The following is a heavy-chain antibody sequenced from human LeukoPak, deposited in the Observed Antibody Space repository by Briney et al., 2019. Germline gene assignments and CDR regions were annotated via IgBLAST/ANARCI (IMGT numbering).Heavy chain of an antibody. CDR3: ARRIAAAGRVFDY. CDR1: GGSFSGYY. J-gene: IGHJ4*02. CDR2: INHSGST. Sequence: SETLSLTCAVYGGSFSGYYWSWIRQPPGKGLEWIGDINHSGSTNYNPSLKSRVTISVDTSKNQFSLKLSSVTAADTAVYYCARRIAAAGRVFDYWGQGTLVTVSS. D-gene: IGHD6-13*01. V-gene: IGHV4-34*01.